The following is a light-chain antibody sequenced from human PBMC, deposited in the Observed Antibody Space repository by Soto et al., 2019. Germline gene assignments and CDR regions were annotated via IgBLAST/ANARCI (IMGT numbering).Light chain of an antibody. Sequence: EIVMTQSPATLSVSPGERATLSCRASQSVSSSYLAWYQQKPGQAPRLLIHGASTRATGIPARFSGSGSGTEFTLTISSLQSEDYAVYYCQQYDNWRTFGQGTKVDIK. CDR1: QSVSSSY. CDR2: GAS. CDR3: QQYDNWRT. J-gene: IGKJ1*01. V-gene: IGKV3-15*01.